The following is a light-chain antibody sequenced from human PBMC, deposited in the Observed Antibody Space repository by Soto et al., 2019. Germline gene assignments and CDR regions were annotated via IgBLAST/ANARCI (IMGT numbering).Light chain of an antibody. CDR3: QQYGSSGT. J-gene: IGKJ1*01. Sequence: EIVLTQSPGTLSLSPGERATLSCRASQSISSNFLAWYQQKPGRAPRLLIYGASSRATGIPDRFSGSGSGTDFTLTISRLEPEDFAVYYCQQYGSSGTFGQGTKV. CDR1: QSISSNF. V-gene: IGKV3-20*01. CDR2: GAS.